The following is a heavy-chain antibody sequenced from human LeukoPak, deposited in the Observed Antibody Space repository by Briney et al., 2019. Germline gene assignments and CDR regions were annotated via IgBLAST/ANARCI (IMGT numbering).Heavy chain of an antibody. V-gene: IGHV3-23*01. Sequence: PGGSLRLSCAASGFTFSSYAMSWVRQAPGKGLEWVSAISGSGGSTYYADSVKGRFTISRDNSKNTLYLQMNSLRAEDTAVYYCAKLLAYCGGDCYSKGYFDYWGQGTLVTVSS. CDR2: ISGSGGST. CDR1: GFTFSSYA. D-gene: IGHD2-21*02. J-gene: IGHJ4*02. CDR3: AKLLAYCGGDCYSKGYFDY.